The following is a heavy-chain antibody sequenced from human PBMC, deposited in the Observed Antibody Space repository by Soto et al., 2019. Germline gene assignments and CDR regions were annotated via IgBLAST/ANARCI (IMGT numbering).Heavy chain of an antibody. CDR1: GVTLRSSG. V-gene: IGHV3-23*01. Sequence: GGSLGLACAACGVTLRSSGMTGVCQATGKGLEWVSAISSSGGSTYYADSVKGRFTISRDNSKNTLYLQMNSLRAEDTAVYYCAKPLRAGYYYYMDVWGKGTTVTVSS. CDR3: AKPLRAGYYYYMDV. CDR2: ISSSGGST. D-gene: IGHD5-12*01. J-gene: IGHJ6*03.